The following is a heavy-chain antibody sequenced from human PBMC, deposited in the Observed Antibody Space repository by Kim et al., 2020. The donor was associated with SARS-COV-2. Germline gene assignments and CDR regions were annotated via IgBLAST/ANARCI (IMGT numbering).Heavy chain of an antibody. CDR3: ARAFLVVVTAIGVEY. V-gene: IGHV3-7*01. Sequence: GGSLRLSCAASGFTFSSYWMSWVRQAPGKGLEWVANIKQDGSEKYYVDSVKGRFTISRDNAKNSLYLQMNSLRAEDTAVYYCARAFLVVVTAIGVEYWGQGTLVTVSS. CDR2: IKQDGSEK. J-gene: IGHJ4*02. CDR1: GFTFSSYW. D-gene: IGHD2-21*02.